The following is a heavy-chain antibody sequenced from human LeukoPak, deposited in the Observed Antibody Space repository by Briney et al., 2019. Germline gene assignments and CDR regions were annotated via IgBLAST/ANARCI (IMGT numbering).Heavy chain of an antibody. J-gene: IGHJ4*02. V-gene: IGHV4-59*12. D-gene: IGHD3-9*01. Sequence: PSETLSLTCTVSGGSISSYYWSWIRQPPGKGLEWIGYIYYSGSTNYNPSLKSRVTISVDTSKNQFSLKLSSVTAADTAVYYCARVGPSLRYFDWFPLDYWGQGTLVTVSS. CDR2: IYYSGST. CDR1: GGSISSYY. CDR3: ARVGPSLRYFDWFPLDY.